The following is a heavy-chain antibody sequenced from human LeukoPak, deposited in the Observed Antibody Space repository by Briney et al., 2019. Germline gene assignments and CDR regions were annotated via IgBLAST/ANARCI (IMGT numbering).Heavy chain of an antibody. D-gene: IGHD3-22*01. J-gene: IGHJ1*01. CDR2: IYSGGST. CDR1: GFTVSSNY. Sequence: GGSLRLSCAASGFTVSSNYMSWVRQAPGKGLEWVSVIYSGGSTYYADSVKGRFTISRDNSKNTLYLQMNSLRAEDTAVYYCARDLASYYYDSSGLLWWGQGTLVTVSS. V-gene: IGHV3-53*01. CDR3: ARDLASYYYDSSGLLW.